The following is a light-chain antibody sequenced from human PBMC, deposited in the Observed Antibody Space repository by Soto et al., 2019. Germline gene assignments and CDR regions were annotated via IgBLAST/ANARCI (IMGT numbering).Light chain of an antibody. Sequence: QSVLTQPRSVSGSPGQSVTISCTGTSSDVGGYNCVSWYQQHPGKAPKLMIYDVSKRPSGVPDRFSGSKSGNTASLTISGLQAEDEADYYCCSYAGSSLYVFGTGTKVTVL. CDR3: CSYAGSSLYV. V-gene: IGLV2-11*01. CDR2: DVS. CDR1: SSDVGGYNC. J-gene: IGLJ1*01.